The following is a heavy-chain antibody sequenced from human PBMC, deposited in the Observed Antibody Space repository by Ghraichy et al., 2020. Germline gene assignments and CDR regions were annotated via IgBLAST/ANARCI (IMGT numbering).Heavy chain of an antibody. V-gene: IGHV3-23*01. J-gene: IGHJ5*01. CDR2: ISASGDKT. D-gene: IGHD1-1*01. CDR1: GFTFGGWA. CDR3: AKQRGSVSGSIDS. Sequence: GGSLRLSCAASGFTFGGWAMNWVRQAPGKGMEWVSGISASGDKTYYADSVKGRFTISRDNSKGTLYLQMHSLRAADTAVYYCAKQRGSVSGSIDSWGQGTLVTVSS.